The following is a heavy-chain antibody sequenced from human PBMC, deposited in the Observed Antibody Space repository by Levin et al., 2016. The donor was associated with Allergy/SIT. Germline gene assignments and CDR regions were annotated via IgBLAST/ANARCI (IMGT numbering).Heavy chain of an antibody. V-gene: IGHV3-7*03. D-gene: IGHD2-2*01. Sequence: WIRQPPGKGLEWVATIRQDGNEKLYVDSVEGRFSISRDNAGNSIYLQMNSLGVEDTAVYHCVRGCGSASCPYWLDPWGQGILVTVSS. J-gene: IGHJ5*02. CDR2: IRQDGNEK. CDR3: VRGCGSASCPYWLDP.